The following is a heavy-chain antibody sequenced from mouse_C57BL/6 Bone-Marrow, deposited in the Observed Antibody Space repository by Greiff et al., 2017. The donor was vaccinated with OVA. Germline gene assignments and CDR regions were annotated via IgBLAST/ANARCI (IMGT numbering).Heavy chain of an antibody. V-gene: IGHV5-17*01. CDR3: ARSLDGYHFDY. CDR2: ISSGSSTI. Sequence: EVKLMESGGGLVKPGGSLKLSCAASGFTFSDYGMHWVRQAPETGLEWVAYISSGSSTIYYADTVKGRFTISRDNAKNTLFLQMTSLRSEDTAMYYCARSLDGYHFDYWGQGTTLTVSS. J-gene: IGHJ2*01. D-gene: IGHD2-3*01. CDR1: GFTFSDYG.